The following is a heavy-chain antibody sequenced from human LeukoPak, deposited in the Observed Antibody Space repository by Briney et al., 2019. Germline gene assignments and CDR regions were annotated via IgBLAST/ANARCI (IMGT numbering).Heavy chain of an antibody. CDR3: ARWGTGSRKFDY. J-gene: IGHJ4*02. V-gene: IGHV4-34*01. CDR1: GGSFSGYY. Sequence: SEILSLTCAVYGGSFSGYYWSWIRQPPGKGLEWIGEINHSGSTNYNPSLKSRVTISVDTSKNQFSLKLSSVTAADTAVYYCARWGTGSRKFDYWGQGTLVTVSS. CDR2: INHSGST. D-gene: IGHD1-1*01.